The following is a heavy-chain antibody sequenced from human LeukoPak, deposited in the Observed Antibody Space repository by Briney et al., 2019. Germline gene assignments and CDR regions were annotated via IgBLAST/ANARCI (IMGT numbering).Heavy chain of an antibody. V-gene: IGHV5-51*01. CDR2: IYPGDSDT. J-gene: IGHJ6*02. CDR3: ARHLYGSGPGGDDYYGMDV. CDR1: GYNFTTYW. D-gene: IGHD3-10*01. Sequence: GESPKISCQGSGYNFTTYWIGWLRQMPGKGLEWMGIIYPGDSDTKYRPSFQGQVTISVDKSISTAYLQWSNLKASDTAMYYCARHLYGSGPGGDDYYGMDVWGQGTTVTVSS.